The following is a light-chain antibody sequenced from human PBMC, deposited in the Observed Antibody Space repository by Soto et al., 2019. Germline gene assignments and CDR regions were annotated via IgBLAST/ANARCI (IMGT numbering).Light chain of an antibody. Sequence: QSALTQPASVSGSPGQSITISCSGTSSDVGGYNYVSWYQQHPGKAPKLMIYDVSNRPSGVSNRFSGSKSGNTASLTISRLQAEDEADYYCSSYTSSIPYVFGTGTKVTVL. CDR3: SSYTSSIPYV. J-gene: IGLJ1*01. CDR2: DVS. V-gene: IGLV2-14*01. CDR1: SSDVGGYNY.